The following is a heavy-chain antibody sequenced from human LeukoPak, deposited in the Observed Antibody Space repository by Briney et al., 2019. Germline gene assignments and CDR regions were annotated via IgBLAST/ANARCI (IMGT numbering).Heavy chain of an antibody. Sequence: SVKVSCKASGGTFSSYAISWVRQAPGPGLEWMGGIILIFGRTNYSHKFPGRVTITTDESTSTAYMALSSLRSEETAVYYCARALTPYCSSTSCYQRGFDYWGQGTLVTVSS. J-gene: IGHJ4*02. V-gene: IGHV1-69*05. CDR2: IILIFGRT. CDR3: ARALTPYCSSTSCYQRGFDY. CDR1: GGTFSSYA. D-gene: IGHD2-2*01.